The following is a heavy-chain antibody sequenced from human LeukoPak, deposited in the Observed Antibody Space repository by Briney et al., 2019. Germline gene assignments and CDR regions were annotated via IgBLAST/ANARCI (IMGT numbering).Heavy chain of an antibody. CDR2: IRYDGSNK. CDR3: ARDEGSSWYVDY. V-gene: IGHV3-30*02. Sequence: PGGSLRLSCAASGFTFSSYGMHWVRQAPGKGLEWVAFIRYDGSNKYYADSVKGRFTISRDNSKNTPYLQMNSLRAEDTAVYYCARDEGSSWYVDYWGQGTLVTVSS. J-gene: IGHJ4*02. D-gene: IGHD6-13*01. CDR1: GFTFSSYG.